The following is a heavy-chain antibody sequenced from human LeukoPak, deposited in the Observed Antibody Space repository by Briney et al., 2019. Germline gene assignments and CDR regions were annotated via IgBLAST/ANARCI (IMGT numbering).Heavy chain of an antibody. CDR3: AGGGLGQLPFDP. Sequence: PSETLSLTCTVSGGSISSYYWSWIRQPPGKGLEWIGYIYYSGSTNYNPSLKSRVTISVDTSKNQFSLKLSSVTAADTAVYYCAGGGLGQLPFDPWGQGTLVTVSS. V-gene: IGHV4-59*01. CDR2: IYYSGST. D-gene: IGHD1-1*01. J-gene: IGHJ5*02. CDR1: GGSISSYY.